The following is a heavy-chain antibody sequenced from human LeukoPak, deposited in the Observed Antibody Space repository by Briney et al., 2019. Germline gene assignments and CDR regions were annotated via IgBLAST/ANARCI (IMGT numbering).Heavy chain of an antibody. Sequence: GGSLRLSCAASGFTVSSNYMTWVRQAPGKGLEWVSGMSDSGTNTYYADSVKGRFTISRDNSKNTLYLQMNSLRAEDTAVYYCAKGGAVSSKSITMVRGTRRYYYYMDVWGKGTTVTISS. CDR2: MSDSGTNT. CDR1: GFTVSSNY. D-gene: IGHD3-10*01. CDR3: AKGGAVSSKSITMVRGTRRYYYYMDV. V-gene: IGHV3-23*01. J-gene: IGHJ6*03.